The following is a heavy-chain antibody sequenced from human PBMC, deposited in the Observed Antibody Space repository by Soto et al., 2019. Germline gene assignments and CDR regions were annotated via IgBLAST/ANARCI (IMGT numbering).Heavy chain of an antibody. CDR2: IYYSGST. CDR1: GGSRGSSSYY. CDR3: ASLNRDGYNYPDY. D-gene: IGHD5-12*01. J-gene: IGHJ4*02. Sequence: XTLSLMGTVSGGSRGSSSYYWGWIRQPPGKGLEWIWIIYYSGSTYYNRSLKSRFTICVDTSKNQFSLKLRYVTAADTAVYYCASLNRDGYNYPDYWGQGTRVTV. V-gene: IGHV4-39*01.